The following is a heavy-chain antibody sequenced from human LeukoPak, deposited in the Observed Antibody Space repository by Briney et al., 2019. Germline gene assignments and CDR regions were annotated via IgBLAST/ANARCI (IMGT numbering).Heavy chain of an antibody. V-gene: IGHV3-74*01. D-gene: IGHD5-18*01. CDR1: GFTFSDYW. CDR2: INGDGSRT. Sequence: GGSLRLSCVASGFTFSDYWMHWVRHVPGKGLVWISRINGDGSRTNYGDSVKGRFTISRDNPMNTLFLQMNSLRAEDTAVYYCVRGASVRGGYLIDYWGRGIVVTVSS. J-gene: IGHJ4*02. CDR3: VRGASVRGGYLIDY.